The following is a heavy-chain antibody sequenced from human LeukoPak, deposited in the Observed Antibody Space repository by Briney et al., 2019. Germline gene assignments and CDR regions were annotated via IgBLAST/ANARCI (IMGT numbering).Heavy chain of an antibody. D-gene: IGHD3-10*01. V-gene: IGHV3-48*01. Sequence: GGSLRLSCAASGFTFSSYSMNWVRQAPGKGLEWVSYISSSSSTIYYADSVKGRFTISRDNAKNSLYLQMNSLRAEDTAVYYCARGYSYGSGSPLFWGQGTLVTVSS. J-gene: IGHJ4*02. CDR1: GFTFSSYS. CDR2: ISSSSSTI. CDR3: ARGYSYGSGSPLF.